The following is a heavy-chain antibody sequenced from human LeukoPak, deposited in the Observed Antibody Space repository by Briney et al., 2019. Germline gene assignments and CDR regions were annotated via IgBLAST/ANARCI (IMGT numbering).Heavy chain of an antibody. V-gene: IGHV1-46*01. D-gene: IGHD3-10*01. CDR3: ATLMPPSLARGVNPAAAFDI. J-gene: IGHJ3*02. Sequence: ASVKVSCKASGYTFTGYYMHWVRQAPGQGLEWMGRIKPILGRPSYAQKFQGRLTITADKSTDTAYMDLSSLRSEDTAVYYCATLMPPSLARGVNPAAAFDIWGQGTTVTVSS. CDR1: GYTFTGYY. CDR2: IKPILGRP.